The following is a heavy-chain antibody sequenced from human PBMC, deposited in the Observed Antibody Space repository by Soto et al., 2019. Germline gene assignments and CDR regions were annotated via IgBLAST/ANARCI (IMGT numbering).Heavy chain of an antibody. CDR2: IYYTGST. CDR1: GDSISSSY. D-gene: IGHD3-9*01. J-gene: IGHJ3*02. V-gene: IGHV4-59*01. CDR3: ARLYPYYDFLTGSQMFAFDI. Sequence: QVQLQESGPGLVKPSETLSLTCTVSGDSISSSYWSWLRQSPGKGLEWIGYIYYTGSTNYNPSLKGRVTISVDTSKKQFSLKLTSVPAADTAVFFCARLYPYYDFLTGSQMFAFDIWGQGTMVTVSS.